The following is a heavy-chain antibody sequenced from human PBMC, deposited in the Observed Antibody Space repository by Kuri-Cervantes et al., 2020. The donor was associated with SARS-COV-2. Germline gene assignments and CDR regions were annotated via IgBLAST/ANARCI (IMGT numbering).Heavy chain of an antibody. CDR3: ARGLKQQLVRRNYYYYMDV. CDR1: GFTFSSYS. V-gene: IGHV4-34*01. D-gene: IGHD6-13*01. J-gene: IGHJ6*03. CDR2: INHSGST. Sequence: ESLKIPCAASGFTFSSYSMNWVRQAPGKGLEWIGEINHSGSTNYNPSLKSRVTISVDTSKNQFSLKLSSVTAADTAVYYCARGLKQQLVRRNYYYYMDVWGKGTTVTVSS.